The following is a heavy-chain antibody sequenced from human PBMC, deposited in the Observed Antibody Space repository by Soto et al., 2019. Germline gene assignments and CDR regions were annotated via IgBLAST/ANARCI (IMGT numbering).Heavy chain of an antibody. V-gene: IGHV1-18*04. Sequence: SVKVSCKASGYTFSSYGNSWVRQAPGQGLEWMGWISAYNGNTNYAQRLQGRVTMTTDTSTSTAYMELRSLRSDDTAVYYCARVRDFWSGYYYLVYWGQGTLVTVSS. D-gene: IGHD3-3*01. CDR1: GYTFSSYG. J-gene: IGHJ4*02. CDR2: ISAYNGNT. CDR3: ARVRDFWSGYYYLVY.